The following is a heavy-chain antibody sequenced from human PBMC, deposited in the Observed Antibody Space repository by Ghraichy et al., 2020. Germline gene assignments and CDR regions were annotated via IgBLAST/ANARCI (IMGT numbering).Heavy chain of an antibody. Sequence: GESLNISCGASGFNFDDYTMSWVRQGPGRGLEWVSLISWDGGRTYYADSVKGRFTISRDNSKNSLYLQMNSLRTEDTAFYYCARLEDSTGYFDLWGRGTLVTVSS. CDR3: ARLEDSTGYFDL. CDR1: GFNFDDYT. D-gene: IGHD2-8*02. CDR2: ISWDGGRT. V-gene: IGHV3-43*01. J-gene: IGHJ2*01.